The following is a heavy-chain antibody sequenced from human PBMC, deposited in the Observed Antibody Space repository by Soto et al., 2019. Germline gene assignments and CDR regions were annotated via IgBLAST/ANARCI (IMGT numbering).Heavy chain of an antibody. Sequence: SETLSLTFAVSGGSISSGGYSWSWIRQPPGKCLEWIGYIYHSGSTYYNPSLKSRVTISVDRSKNQFSLKLSSVTAADTAVYYCARVPDRWGQGTLVTVS. V-gene: IGHV4-30-2*01. CDR2: IYHSGST. CDR3: ARVPDR. CDR1: GGSISSGGYS. D-gene: IGHD2-2*01. J-gene: IGHJ5*02.